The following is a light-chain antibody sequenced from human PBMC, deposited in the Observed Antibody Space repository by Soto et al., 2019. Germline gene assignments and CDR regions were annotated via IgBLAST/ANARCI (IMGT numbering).Light chain of an antibody. V-gene: IGKV2-28*01. CDR1: HSLLHSNGYNY. Sequence: DIVMTQSPLSLPVTPGEPASISCGCSHSLLHSNGYNYLDWYLQKPGQSPQLLIYLGSNRASGVPDRFSGSGSGTDFTLKISRVEAEDVGVYYCMQALQTPFTFGQGTRLEIK. J-gene: IGKJ5*01. CDR3: MQALQTPFT. CDR2: LGS.